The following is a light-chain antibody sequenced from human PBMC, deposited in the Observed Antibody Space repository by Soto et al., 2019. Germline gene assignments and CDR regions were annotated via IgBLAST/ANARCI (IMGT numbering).Light chain of an antibody. V-gene: IGKV3-15*01. J-gene: IGKJ4*01. Sequence: EIVMTQSPATLSVSPGERATLSCRASQSVSNNLAWYQQKPGQAPRLLSYGASARATGIPARFSGSGSGTEFTLTISSLQSEDFAVYYCQQYNNWPLTFGGGTKVEIK. CDR2: GAS. CDR3: QQYNNWPLT. CDR1: QSVSNN.